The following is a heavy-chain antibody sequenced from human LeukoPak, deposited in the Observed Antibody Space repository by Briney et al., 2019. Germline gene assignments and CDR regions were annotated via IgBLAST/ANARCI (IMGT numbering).Heavy chain of an antibody. J-gene: IGHJ4*02. D-gene: IGHD3-22*01. V-gene: IGHV3-7*01. CDR3: ARDRDGYYDSSGYNDY. CDR1: GFTFSNYR. CDR2: IKQDGSEK. Sequence: GGSLRLSCAASGFTFSNYRMSWVRQAPGKGLEWVASIKQDGSEKDYVDSVKGRFTISRDNAKNSLYLQMNSLRAEDTAVYYCARDRDGYYDSSGYNDYWDQGTLVTVSS.